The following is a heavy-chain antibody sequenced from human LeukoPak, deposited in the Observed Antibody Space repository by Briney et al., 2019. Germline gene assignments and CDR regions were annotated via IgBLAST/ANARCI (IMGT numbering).Heavy chain of an antibody. Sequence: SQTLSLTCTVSGGPISSGGYYWSWIRQHPGTGLEWIGYIYYSGSTYYNPSLKSRVTISVDTSKNQFSLKLSSVTAADTAVYYCARKGYYFDYWGQGTLVTVSS. J-gene: IGHJ4*02. CDR3: ARKGYYFDY. CDR2: IYYSGST. CDR1: GGPISSGGYY. V-gene: IGHV4-31*03.